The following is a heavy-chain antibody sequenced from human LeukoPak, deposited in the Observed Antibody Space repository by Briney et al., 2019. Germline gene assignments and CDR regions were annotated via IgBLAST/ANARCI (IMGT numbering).Heavy chain of an antibody. CDR1: GFMFHDYA. Sequence: GGSLRLSCAAPGFMFHDYAIHWVRQAPGKGLEWVSLISGDGGSTFYADSVKGRFTISRDNSKNSLYLQMNSLRSDDTALYYCARESESSGWYDYWGQGTLVTVPS. CDR3: ARESESSGWYDY. J-gene: IGHJ4*02. CDR2: ISGDGGST. D-gene: IGHD6-19*01. V-gene: IGHV3-43*02.